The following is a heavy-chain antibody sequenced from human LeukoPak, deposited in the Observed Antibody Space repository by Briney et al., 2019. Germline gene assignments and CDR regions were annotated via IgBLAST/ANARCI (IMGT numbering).Heavy chain of an antibody. CDR3: ARERWYYDDSSGYYDY. Sequence: PSETLSLTCTVSGGSISSGSYYWSWIRQPAGKGLEWIGRIYTSGSTSYNPSLKSRVTISVDTSKNQFSLKVSSVTAADTAVYYCARERWYYDDSSGYYDYWGQGTLVTVSS. CDR2: IYTSGST. CDR1: GGSISSGSYY. V-gene: IGHV4-61*02. J-gene: IGHJ4*02. D-gene: IGHD3-22*01.